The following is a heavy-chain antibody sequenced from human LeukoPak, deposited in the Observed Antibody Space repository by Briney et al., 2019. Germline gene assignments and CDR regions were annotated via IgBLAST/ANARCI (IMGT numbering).Heavy chain of an antibody. V-gene: IGHV3-53*01. Sequence: GGSLRLSCAASGFTVSSNYMSWVRQAPGKGLEWVSVIYSGGSTYYADSVKGRFTISRDNAKNSLYLQMNSLRAEDTAVYYCARVRGSYYGFFDLWGRGTLVTVSS. D-gene: IGHD1-26*01. CDR3: ARVRGSYYGFFDL. CDR1: GFTVSSNY. CDR2: IYSGGST. J-gene: IGHJ2*01.